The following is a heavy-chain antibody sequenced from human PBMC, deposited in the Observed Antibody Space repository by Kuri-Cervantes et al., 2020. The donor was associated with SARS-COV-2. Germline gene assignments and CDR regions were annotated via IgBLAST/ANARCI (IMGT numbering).Heavy chain of an antibody. CDR2: IGTAGDT. V-gene: IGHV3-13*01. CDR1: GFTFSSYG. Sequence: GGSLRLSCAASGFTFSSYGMSWVRQATGKGLEWVSAIGTAGDTYYPGSVKGQFTISRENAKNSLYLQMNSLRAGDTAVYYCAKDQHGIVVVVAAIDYWGQGTLVTVSS. J-gene: IGHJ4*02. D-gene: IGHD2-15*01. CDR3: AKDQHGIVVVVAAIDY.